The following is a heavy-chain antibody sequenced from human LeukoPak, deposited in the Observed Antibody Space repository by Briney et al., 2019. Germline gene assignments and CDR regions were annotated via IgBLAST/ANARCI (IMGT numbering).Heavy chain of an antibody. CDR1: GGSISSSSYY. CDR2: INRSGST. J-gene: IGHJ5*02. D-gene: IGHD4-11*01. V-gene: IGHV4-39*07. CDR3: ARAVTSSLRLSP. Sequence: SETLSLTCTVSGGSISSSSYYWSWIRQPPGKGLEWIGEINRSGSTNYNPSLKSRVTISIHTSKNQFSLKLNSVTAADTAVYYCARAVTSSLRLSPWGQGTLVTVSS.